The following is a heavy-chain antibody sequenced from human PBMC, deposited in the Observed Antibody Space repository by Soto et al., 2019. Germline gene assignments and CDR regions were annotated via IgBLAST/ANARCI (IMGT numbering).Heavy chain of an antibody. CDR2: MNPINGAT. J-gene: IGHJ6*02. Sequence: ASVKVSCKASGYDFTAYDINWVRQASGQGLEGMGWMNPINGATGSARRFQGRVSMTRNTATGTAYMELTSLRLDDTAVYYCGRGPSPRAPAGGTPYYYAMDVWGQGTTVTVSS. V-gene: IGHV1-8*02. CDR3: GRGPSPRAPAGGTPYYYAMDV. D-gene: IGHD6-13*01. CDR1: GYDFTAYD.